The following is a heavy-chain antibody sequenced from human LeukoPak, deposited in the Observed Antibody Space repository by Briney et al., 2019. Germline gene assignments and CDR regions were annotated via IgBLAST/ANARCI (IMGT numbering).Heavy chain of an antibody. V-gene: IGHV3-9*01. CDR1: GFSFDDYA. D-gene: IGHD3-16*01. CDR2: ISWSSVSK. Sequence: GGSLRLSCAALGFSFDDYAMYWVRQAPGKGLEWVSGISWSSVSKGYADSVKGRFTISRDNVKNSLYLQMNSLKAEDTALYYCAKRKAGGYALDIWGQGTMVTVSS. CDR3: AKRKAGGYALDI. J-gene: IGHJ3*02.